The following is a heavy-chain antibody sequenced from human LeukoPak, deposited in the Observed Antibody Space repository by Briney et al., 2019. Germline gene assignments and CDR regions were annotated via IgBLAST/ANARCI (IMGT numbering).Heavy chain of an antibody. V-gene: IGHV3-23*01. CDR3: AKSDSRTITMIVVVITGFDY. CDR2: ISGSGGST. Sequence: GGSLRLSCAASGFTFSSYAMSWVRQAPGKGLEWVSAISGSGGSTYYADSVEGRFTISRDNSKNTLYLQMNSLRAEDTAVYYCAKSDSRTITMIVVVITGFDYWGQGTLVTVSS. D-gene: IGHD3-22*01. CDR1: GFTFSSYA. J-gene: IGHJ4*02.